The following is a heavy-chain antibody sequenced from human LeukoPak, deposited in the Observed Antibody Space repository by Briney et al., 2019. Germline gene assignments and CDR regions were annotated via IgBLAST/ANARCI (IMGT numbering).Heavy chain of an antibody. Sequence: GESLKISCKGSGYSFTSYWIGWVRQVPGKGLEWMGIIYPGDSDTRYSPSFQGQVTISADKSISTAYLQWSSLKASDTAIYYCASAYGSGWYRLDYWGQGTLVTVSS. CDR1: GYSFTSYW. J-gene: IGHJ4*02. D-gene: IGHD6-19*01. V-gene: IGHV5-51*01. CDR3: ASAYGSGWYRLDY. CDR2: IYPGDSDT.